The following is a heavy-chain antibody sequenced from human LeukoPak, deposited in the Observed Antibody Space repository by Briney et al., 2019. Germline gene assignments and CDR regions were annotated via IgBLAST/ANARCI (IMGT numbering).Heavy chain of an antibody. Sequence: PSETLSLTCTVSGGSISGYYWSWSRQPPGKGVEWIGNLYYMRGAWYKSSLKSRVTTSVDTSRNEFSLKLSSVTAADTAVYYCARLRIGVTYYYYAMDVWGQGTTVTVSS. V-gene: IGHV4-59*01. CDR3: ARLRIGVTYYYYAMDV. J-gene: IGHJ6*02. D-gene: IGHD3-10*01. CDR2: LYYMRGA. CDR1: GGSISGYY.